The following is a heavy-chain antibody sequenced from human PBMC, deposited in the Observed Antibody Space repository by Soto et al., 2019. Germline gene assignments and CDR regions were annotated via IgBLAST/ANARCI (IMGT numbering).Heavy chain of an antibody. CDR2: IIPILGIA. Sequence: GASVKVSCKASGGTFSSYTISWVRQAPGQGLEWMGRIIPILGIANYAQKFQGRVTLYLQMNSLRAEDTAVYYCAKGPFGDVLYGMDVWGQGTTVTVSS. V-gene: IGHV1-69*02. J-gene: IGHJ6*02. CDR1: GGTFSSYT. D-gene: IGHD3-10*01. CDR3: AKGPFGDVLYGMDV.